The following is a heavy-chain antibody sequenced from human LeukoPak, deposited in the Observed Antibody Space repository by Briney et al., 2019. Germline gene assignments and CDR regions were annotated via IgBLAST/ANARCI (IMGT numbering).Heavy chain of an antibody. CDR1: GGSISSYY. CDR2: IYTSGST. J-gene: IGHJ6*02. Sequence: SETLSLTCTASGGSISSYYGSWIRQPAGKGLEWIGRIYTSGSTNYNPSLKSRVTMSVDTSKNQFSLKLSSVTAADTAVYYCARVGDYYYYGMDVWGQGTTVTVSS. V-gene: IGHV4-4*07. CDR3: ARVGDYYYYGMDV.